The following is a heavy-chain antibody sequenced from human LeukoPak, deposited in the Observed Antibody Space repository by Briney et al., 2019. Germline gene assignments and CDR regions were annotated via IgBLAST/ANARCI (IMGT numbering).Heavy chain of an antibody. CDR1: GFTFSSYS. J-gene: IGHJ6*03. CDR3: ARVTMIVVVDYYYYMDV. Sequence: NPGGSLRLSCAASGFTFSSYSMNWVRQAPGKGLEWVSCISSSSSTIYYADSVKGRFTISRDNAKNSLYLQMNSLRAEDTAVYYCARVTMIVVVDYYYYMDVWGKGTTVTVSS. D-gene: IGHD3-22*01. CDR2: ISSSSSTI. V-gene: IGHV3-48*01.